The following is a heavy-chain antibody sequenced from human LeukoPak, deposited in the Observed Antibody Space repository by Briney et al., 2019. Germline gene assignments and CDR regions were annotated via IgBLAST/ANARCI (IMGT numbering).Heavy chain of an antibody. CDR1: AGSISSSSYY. D-gene: IGHD2-2*01. J-gene: IGHJ3*02. Sequence: SEKLSRTGTVSAGSISSSSYYWDWIRQPPGKGLELIGSIYYRKCTYYNPCLKSRVTISVDTSKNKCSLMLRSVTTADTDVDSCARGLIVPRFKALDIWGQGTMVTVSP. CDR3: ARGLIVPRFKALDI. V-gene: IGHV4-39*01. CDR2: IYYRKCT.